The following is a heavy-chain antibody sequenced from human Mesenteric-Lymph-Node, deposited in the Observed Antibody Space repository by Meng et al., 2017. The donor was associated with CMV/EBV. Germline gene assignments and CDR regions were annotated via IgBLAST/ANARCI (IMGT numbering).Heavy chain of an antibody. V-gene: IGHV3-74*01. D-gene: IGHD3-3*01. J-gene: IGHJ4*02. CDR1: EFTFSDHY. Sequence: GGSLRLSCAASEFTFSDHYMKWVRQAPGKGLMWVSRINTDGSSTSYADSVKGRFTISRDNAKNTLYLQMNSLRAEDTAVYYCAGRDLWSGYDYWGQGTLVTASS. CDR2: INTDGSST. CDR3: AGRDLWSGYDY.